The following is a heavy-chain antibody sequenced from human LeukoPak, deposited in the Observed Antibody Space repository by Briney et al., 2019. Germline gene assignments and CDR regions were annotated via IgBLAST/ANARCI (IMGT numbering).Heavy chain of an antibody. CDR2: ISYDGSNK. Sequence: GGSLRLSCAASGFTFSSYAMHWVRQAPGKGLEWVAVISYDGSNKYYADSVKGRFTISRDNSKNTLYLQMNSLRAEDTAVYYCAKEPSLVVISNYFDYWGQGTLVTVSS. V-gene: IGHV3-30*04. CDR3: AKEPSLVVISNYFDY. CDR1: GFTFSSYA. D-gene: IGHD3-22*01. J-gene: IGHJ4*02.